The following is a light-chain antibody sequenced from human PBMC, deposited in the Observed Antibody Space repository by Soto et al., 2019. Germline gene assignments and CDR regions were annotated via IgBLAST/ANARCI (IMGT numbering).Light chain of an antibody. CDR3: MQGTHWPWT. CDR2: KVS. CDR1: QSLIHSDGNTY. V-gene: IGKV2-30*02. J-gene: IGKJ1*01. Sequence: DVVMTQSPLSLPVTLGQPASISCRSSQSLIHSDGNTYLNWFQQRPGQSPRRLIYKVSDRDSGVPDRFSGSGSGPDFTLKISRVEAEDVGVYYCMQGTHWPWTFGQGTKVEIK.